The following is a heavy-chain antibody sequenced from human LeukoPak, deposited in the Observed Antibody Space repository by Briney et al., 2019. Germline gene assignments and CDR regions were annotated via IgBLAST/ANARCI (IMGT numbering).Heavy chain of an antibody. CDR3: TRRVWFGELSGPSYYYYYMDV. CDR2: IRSEANSYAT. V-gene: IGHV3-73*01. D-gene: IGHD3-10*01. CDR1: GFTFSGSA. Sequence: GGSLRLSCAASGFTFSGSAMHWVRQASGKGLEWVGRIRSEANSYATAYAASVKGRFTISRDDSTNTAYLQMNSLKTEDTAVYYCTRRVWFGELSGPSYYYYYMDVWGKGTTVTISS. J-gene: IGHJ6*03.